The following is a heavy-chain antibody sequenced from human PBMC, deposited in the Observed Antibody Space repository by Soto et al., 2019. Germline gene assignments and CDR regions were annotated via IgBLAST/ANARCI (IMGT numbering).Heavy chain of an antibody. CDR2: LSGSGGTT. D-gene: IGHD3-10*01. CDR3: AKQRAGYGSGSDTFYFDF. J-gene: IGHJ4*02. V-gene: IGHV3-23*01. CDR1: GFTFSTYA. Sequence: GSLRLSCSTSGFTFSTYAMNWVLQAPVKGLEWVSALSGSGGTTYYADSVRGRFTISRDNSKNTLFLQMSSLRAEDTALYYCAKQRAGYGSGSDTFYFDFWGQGTLVTVSS.